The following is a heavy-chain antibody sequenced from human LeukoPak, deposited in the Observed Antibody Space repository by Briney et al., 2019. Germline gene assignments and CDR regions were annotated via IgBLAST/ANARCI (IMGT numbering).Heavy chain of an antibody. CDR1: GYSFTNYW. CDR3: ARVLMVYAPDAFDI. V-gene: IGHV5-51*01. D-gene: IGHD2-8*01. CDR2: IYPGDSDT. Sequence: GESLKISCKGSGYSFTNYWIGWVRQMPGKGLEWMGIIYPGDSDTRYSPSFQGQVTISADKSISFAYLQWSSLKASDTAMYYCARVLMVYAPDAFDIWGQGTMVTVSS. J-gene: IGHJ3*02.